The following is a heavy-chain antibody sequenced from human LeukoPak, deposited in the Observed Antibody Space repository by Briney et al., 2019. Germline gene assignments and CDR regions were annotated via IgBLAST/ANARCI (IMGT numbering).Heavy chain of an antibody. CDR2: IYYSGNT. CDR1: GGSLSSSSYY. D-gene: IGHD6-6*01. V-gene: IGHV4-39*01. J-gene: IGHJ4*02. CDR3: ASRMAVRPKYYFDS. Sequence: SETLSLTCTVSGGSLSSSSYYWGWIRQPPGRGLEWIGNIYYSGNTFYNPSLESRVTISVDTSKNQFSLKLTSVTAADTAVYYCASRMAVRPKYYFDSWGPGILVTVSS.